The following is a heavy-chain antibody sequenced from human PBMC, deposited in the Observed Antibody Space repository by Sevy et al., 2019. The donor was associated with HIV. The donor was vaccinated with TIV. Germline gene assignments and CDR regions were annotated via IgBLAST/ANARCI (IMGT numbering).Heavy chain of an antibody. CDR2: ISYDRSNK. D-gene: IGHD3-16*01. V-gene: IGHV3-30-3*01. Sequence: GGSRRLSCAASGFTFSSYAMHWVRQAPGKGLEWVAVISYDRSNKYYADSVKGRFTISRDNSKNTLYLQMNSLRAEDTAVYYCARDGGGFDFIDYWGQGTLVTVSS. CDR3: ARDGGGFDFIDY. CDR1: GFTFSSYA. J-gene: IGHJ4*02.